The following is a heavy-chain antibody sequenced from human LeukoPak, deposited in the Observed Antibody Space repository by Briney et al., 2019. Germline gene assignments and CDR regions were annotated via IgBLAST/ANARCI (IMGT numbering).Heavy chain of an antibody. CDR1: GGSFSGYY. CDR2: INHSGST. D-gene: IGHD6-13*01. J-gene: IGHJ4*02. CDR3: ARVAEAAAFDS. V-gene: IGHV4-34*01. Sequence: SETLSLTCAVYGGSFSGYYWSWIRQPPGKGLEWIGEINHSGSTNYNPSLKSRVTISVDTSKNQFSLKLSSVTAADTAVYYCARVAEAAAFDSWGQGTLVTVSS.